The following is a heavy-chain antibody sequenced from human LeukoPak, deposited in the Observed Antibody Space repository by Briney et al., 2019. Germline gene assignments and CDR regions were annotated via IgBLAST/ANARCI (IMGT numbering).Heavy chain of an antibody. V-gene: IGHV3-7*04. D-gene: IGHD5-12*01. J-gene: IGHJ6*02. CDR1: GFTFSNYW. Sequence: QPGGSLRLSCAASGFTFSNYWMSGVRQAPGKGLEWVANIKQDGSDKYYVDSLKGRFTISRDNARNSLYLQMNSLRAEDTAVYYCARMGRGGYSAYDINYYGMDVWGQGTTVTVSS. CDR3: ARMGRGGYSAYDINYYGMDV. CDR2: IKQDGSDK.